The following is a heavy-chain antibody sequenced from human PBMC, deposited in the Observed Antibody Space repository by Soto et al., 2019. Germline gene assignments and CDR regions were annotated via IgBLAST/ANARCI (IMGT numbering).Heavy chain of an antibody. CDR2: IIPILGIA. D-gene: IGHD6-19*01. J-gene: IGHJ4*02. Sequence: QVQLVQSGAEVKKPGSSVKVSCKASGGTFSSYTISWVRQAPGQGLEWMGRIIPILGIANYAQKFQGRVTITADKSTSTAYMELSSLRSEDTAVYYCARGIGYSSGWYYFDDWGQGTLVTVSS. CDR1: GGTFSSYT. V-gene: IGHV1-69*02. CDR3: ARGIGYSSGWYYFDD.